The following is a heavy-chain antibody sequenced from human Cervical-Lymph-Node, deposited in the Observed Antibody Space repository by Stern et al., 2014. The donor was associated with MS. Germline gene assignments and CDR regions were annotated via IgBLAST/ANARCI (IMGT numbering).Heavy chain of an antibody. J-gene: IGHJ3*01. D-gene: IGHD5-24*01. CDR2: IYWDDDR. V-gene: IGHV2-5*02. CDR1: GFSLDTSGVG. CDR3: AHARRDGYNLAFDF. Sequence: QITLKESGPTLVRPTQTLTLTCAFSGFSLDTSGVGVGWIRQPPGEALEGLALIYWDDDRRYRPSLRSRLTITKDTSKNQVVLTMTNMDPVDTATYFCAHARRDGYNLAFDFWGQGTVVTVSS.